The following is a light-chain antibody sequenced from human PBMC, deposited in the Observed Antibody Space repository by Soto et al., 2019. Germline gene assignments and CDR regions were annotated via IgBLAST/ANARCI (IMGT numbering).Light chain of an antibody. CDR1: SSDVGGYNY. CDR3: SSYAGSNIL. CDR2: EVS. J-gene: IGLJ1*01. Sequence: QSVLTQPPSASGSPGQSVTISCTGTSSDVGGYNYVSWYQQHPGKAPKLMIYEVSKRPSGVPDRFSGSKSGNTASLTVSGLQAEDDADYYCSSYAGSNILFGTGTKLTVL. V-gene: IGLV2-8*01.